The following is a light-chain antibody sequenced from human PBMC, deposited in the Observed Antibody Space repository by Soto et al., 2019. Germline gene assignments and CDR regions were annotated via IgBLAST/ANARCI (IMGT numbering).Light chain of an antibody. CDR1: SSDVGGYNY. CDR2: EVS. J-gene: IGLJ2*01. CDR3: SSYVGSNNMV. V-gene: IGLV2-8*01. Sequence: QSAVTQPPSASGSPGQSVTISCTGTSSDVGGYNYVSWHQQHPGKAPKLMIYEVSKRPSGVPDRFSGSKSGNTASMTVSGLQAEDEADYYCSSYVGSNNMVFGGGTKLTVL.